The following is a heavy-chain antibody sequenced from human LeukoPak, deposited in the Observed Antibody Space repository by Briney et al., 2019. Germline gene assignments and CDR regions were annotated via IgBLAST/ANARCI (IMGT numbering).Heavy chain of an antibody. CDR3: ARGYYYYDSSGYWGLGRGAAFDY. D-gene: IGHD3-22*01. CDR2: IYSGGST. V-gene: IGHV3-66*01. CDR1: GFTVSSNY. Sequence: GGSLRLSCAASGFTVSSNYMSWVRQAPGKGLEWVSVIYSGGSTYYADSVKGRFTISRDNSKNTLYLQMNSLRAEDTAVYYCARGYYYYDSSGYWGLGRGAAFDYWGQGTLVTVSS. J-gene: IGHJ4*02.